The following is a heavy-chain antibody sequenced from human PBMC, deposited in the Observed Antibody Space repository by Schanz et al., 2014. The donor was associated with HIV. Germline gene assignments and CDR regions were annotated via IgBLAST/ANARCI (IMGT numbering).Heavy chain of an antibody. CDR1: GFNFNNYA. CDR2: ISESGGRT. V-gene: IGHV3-23*01. CDR3: AKPEYDSRGNSQSHFDY. Sequence: EVQLLESGGGLEQPGGSLRLSCAASGFNFNNYAMTWVRQAPGKGLEWVSSISESGGRTYYADSVNGRFTISRDNSKNPLYLQMTTLRIDDTAVYYCAKPEYDSRGNSQSHFDYWGQGTLVTVSS. J-gene: IGHJ4*02. D-gene: IGHD3-22*01.